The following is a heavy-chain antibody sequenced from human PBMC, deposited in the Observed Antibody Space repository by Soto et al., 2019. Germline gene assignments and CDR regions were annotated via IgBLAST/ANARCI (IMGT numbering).Heavy chain of an antibody. V-gene: IGHV1-69*13. CDR1: GGTFSNSA. Sequence: SVKVSCKASGGTFSNSAIAWVRQAPGQGLEWLGMIIPIFTTTNYAQKFKDRLTISADGSTSTAYMELSGLKSEDTAVYFCARPPGLLGQYSALVDYWGQGTLVTVSS. CDR2: IIPIFTTT. J-gene: IGHJ4*02. D-gene: IGHD6-6*01. CDR3: ARPPGLLGQYSALVDY.